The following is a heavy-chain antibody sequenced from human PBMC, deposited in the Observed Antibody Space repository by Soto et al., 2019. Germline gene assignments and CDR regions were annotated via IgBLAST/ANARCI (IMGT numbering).Heavy chain of an antibody. J-gene: IGHJ4*02. CDR1: GFTFSSYS. CDR2: ISNDGSNI. V-gene: IGHV3-30*18. D-gene: IGHD3-22*01. CDR3: AKDGNPFDSSAYPAH. Sequence: GGSLRLSCAASGFTFSSYSMNWVRQAPGKGLEWVAVISNDGSNIYYTNSVEGRFTISRDNSKNTLYVQINSLRPEDTAVYYCAKDGNPFDSSAYPAHWGQGTPVTVSS.